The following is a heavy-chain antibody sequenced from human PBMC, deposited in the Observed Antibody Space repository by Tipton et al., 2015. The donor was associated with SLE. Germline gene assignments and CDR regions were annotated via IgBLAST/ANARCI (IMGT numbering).Heavy chain of an antibody. CDR1: GGSFSGYY. V-gene: IGHV4-34*01. CDR2: INHSGST. D-gene: IGHD3-3*01. CDR3: ARVPIFGVINDAFDI. Sequence: LRLSCAVYGGSFSGYYWSWIRQPPGRGLEWIGEINHSGSTNYNPSLKSRVTISEDTSKNQFFLKLSSVTAADTAVYYCARVPIFGVINDAFDIWGQGTMVSVSS. J-gene: IGHJ3*02.